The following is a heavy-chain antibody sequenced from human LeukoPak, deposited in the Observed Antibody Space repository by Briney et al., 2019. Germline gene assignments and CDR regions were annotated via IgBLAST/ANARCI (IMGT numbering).Heavy chain of an antibody. CDR2: IYYSGST. CDR3: ARTPWGLNYFDY. J-gene: IGHJ4*02. D-gene: IGHD1-26*01. Sequence: SQTLSLTCTVSGGSISSGGYYWSWIRQHPGKGLEWIGYIYYSGSTYYNPSLKSRVTISVGTSKNQFSLKLSSVTAADTAVYYCARTPWGLNYFDYWGQGTLVTVSS. V-gene: IGHV4-31*03. CDR1: GGSISSGGYY.